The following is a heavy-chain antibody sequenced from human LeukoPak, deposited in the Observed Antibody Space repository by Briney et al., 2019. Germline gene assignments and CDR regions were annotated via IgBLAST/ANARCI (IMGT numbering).Heavy chain of an antibody. D-gene: IGHD2-2*01. V-gene: IGHV3-30*18. CDR3: AKDQQVGAAAYYFDS. J-gene: IGHJ4*02. CDR2: IAKDGKDK. CDR1: GFTFSRYG. Sequence: PGGSLSLSCAASGFTFSRYGLHWVSQAAGKGLEWVAAIAKDGKDKKYADSVKGRFTISRDNSKSTLYLQMNSLRAEDTAVYYCAKDQQVGAAAYYFDSWGQGTLVTVSS.